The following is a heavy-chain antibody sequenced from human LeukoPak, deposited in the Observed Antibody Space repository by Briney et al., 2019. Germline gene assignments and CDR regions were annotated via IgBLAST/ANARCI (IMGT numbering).Heavy chain of an antibody. Sequence: GESLKISCKGSGYSFTSYWIGWVRQMPGKGLEWMGTIYPGDSDTRYSPSFQGQVTISADKSITTAYLQWSRLKASDTAMYFCARGKGMVAASVSVYFDYWGQGTLVTVSS. CDR2: IYPGDSDT. V-gene: IGHV5-51*01. J-gene: IGHJ4*02. CDR1: GYSFTSYW. CDR3: ARGKGMVAASVSVYFDY. D-gene: IGHD1-26*01.